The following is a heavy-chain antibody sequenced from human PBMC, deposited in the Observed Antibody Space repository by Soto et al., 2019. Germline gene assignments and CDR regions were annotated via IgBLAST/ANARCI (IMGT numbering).Heavy chain of an antibody. D-gene: IGHD3-22*01. J-gene: IGHJ6*02. V-gene: IGHV1-69*13. CDR3: ARDLKRYYDSSGYGYYYYGMDV. CDR1: GGTFSSYA. Sequence: SVKVSCKASGGTFSSYAISWVRQAPGQGLEWMGGIIPIFGSANYAQKFQGRVTITADESTSTAYMELSSLRSEDTAVYYCARDLKRYYDSSGYGYYYYGMDVWGQGTTVTVSS. CDR2: IIPIFGSA.